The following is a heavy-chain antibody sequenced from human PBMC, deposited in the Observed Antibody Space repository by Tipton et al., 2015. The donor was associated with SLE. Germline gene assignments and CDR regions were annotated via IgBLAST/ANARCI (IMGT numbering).Heavy chain of an antibody. CDR3: AREDSSVTGFDY. J-gene: IGHJ4*02. D-gene: IGHD6-19*01. CDR2: ISYDGSNK. CDR1: GFTFSSYA. Sequence: SLRLSCAASGFTFSSYAMHWVRQAPGKGLEWVAVISYDGSNKYYADSVKGRFTISRDNSKNTLYLQMNSLRAEDTAVYYCAREDSSVTGFDYWGQGTLVTVSS. V-gene: IGHV3-30*14.